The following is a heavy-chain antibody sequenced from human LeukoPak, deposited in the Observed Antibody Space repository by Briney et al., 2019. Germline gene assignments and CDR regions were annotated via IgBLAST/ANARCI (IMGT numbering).Heavy chain of an antibody. Sequence: PGGSLRLSCAASGFTFSSYEMNWVRQAPGKGLEWVSYISSSGSTIYYADSVKGRLTISRDNSKNTLYLQMNSLRAEDTAVYYCAKELSSWGPSSDAFDTWGQGTMVTVSS. CDR1: GFTFSSYE. D-gene: IGHD3-16*01. V-gene: IGHV3-48*03. J-gene: IGHJ3*02. CDR2: ISSSGSTI. CDR3: AKELSSWGPSSDAFDT.